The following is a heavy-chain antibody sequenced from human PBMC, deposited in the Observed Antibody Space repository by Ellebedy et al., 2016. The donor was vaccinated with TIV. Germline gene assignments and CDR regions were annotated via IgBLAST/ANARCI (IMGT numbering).Heavy chain of an antibody. V-gene: IGHV3-74*01. CDR3: ARVGSSSLLSYYGMDV. J-gene: IGHJ6*02. Sequence: PGGSLRLSCGASGFIFKNFLMYWVRQAPGKGPEWVSRISADGSTTNYADSVKGRFTISRDNAKNSLYLQMNSLRDEDTAVYYCARVGSSSLLSYYGMDVWGQGTTVTVSS. CDR2: ISADGSTT. D-gene: IGHD6-6*01. CDR1: GFIFKNFL.